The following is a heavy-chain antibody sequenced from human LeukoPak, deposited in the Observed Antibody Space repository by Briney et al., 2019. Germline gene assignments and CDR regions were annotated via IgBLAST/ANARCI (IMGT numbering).Heavy chain of an antibody. CDR3: ARTRITMIVGLASRFDY. CDR2: SRNKANSYST. Sequence: GGSLRLSCAASGFTFSDHYMDWVRQAPGKGLEWVGRSRNKANSYSTEYAASVKGRFTISRDESKNSLYLQMNSLRAEDTAVYYCARTRITMIVGLASRFDYWGQGTLVTVSS. D-gene: IGHD3-22*01. V-gene: IGHV3-72*01. J-gene: IGHJ4*02. CDR1: GFTFSDHY.